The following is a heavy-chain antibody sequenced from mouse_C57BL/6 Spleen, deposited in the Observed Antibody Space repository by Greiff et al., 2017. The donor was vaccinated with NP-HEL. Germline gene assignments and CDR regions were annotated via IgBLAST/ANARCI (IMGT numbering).Heavy chain of an antibody. Sequence: QVQLQQPGAELVRPGTSVKLSCKASGYTFTSYWMHWVKQRPGQGLEWIGVIDPSDSYTNYNQKFKGKATLTVDTSSSTAYMQLSSLTSEDSAVYYCARSEGYYYGSSPYWYFDVWGTGTTVTVSS. CDR3: ARSEGYYYGSSPYWYFDV. J-gene: IGHJ1*03. V-gene: IGHV1-59*01. CDR1: GYTFTSYW. CDR2: IDPSDSYT. D-gene: IGHD1-1*01.